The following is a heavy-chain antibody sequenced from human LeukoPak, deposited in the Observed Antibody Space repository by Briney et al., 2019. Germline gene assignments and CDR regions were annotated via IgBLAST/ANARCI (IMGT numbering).Heavy chain of an antibody. V-gene: IGHV1-8*01. D-gene: IGHD3-22*01. CDR1: GYTFTSYD. J-gene: IGHJ6*02. Sequence: SEKLSCKASGYTFTSYDINWGRHATGQGLEWMGWMNPNSGNTGYAKKFQGRVTMTRNTSISTAYMELSSLRSEDTAVYYCASTGGVVALYGMDVWGQGTTVTASS. CDR3: ASTGGVVALYGMDV. CDR2: MNPNSGNT.